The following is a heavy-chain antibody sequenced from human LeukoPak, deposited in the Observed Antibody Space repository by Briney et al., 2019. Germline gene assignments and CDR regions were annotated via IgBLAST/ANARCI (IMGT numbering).Heavy chain of an antibody. CDR2: IYYSGST. CDR1: GGSISSYY. J-gene: IGHJ6*03. D-gene: IGHD3-10*01. V-gene: IGHV4-59*01. Sequence: SETLSLTCTVSGGSISSYYWSWIRQPPGKGLEWIGYIYYSGSTNYNPSLKSRVTISVDTSKNQFSLKLSSVTAADTAVYYCARLWFGELSPYYYYMEVWGKGTTVTVSS. CDR3: ARLWFGELSPYYYYMEV.